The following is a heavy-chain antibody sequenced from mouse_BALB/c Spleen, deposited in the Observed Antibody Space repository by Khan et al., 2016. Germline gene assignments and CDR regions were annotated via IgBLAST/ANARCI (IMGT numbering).Heavy chain of an antibody. CDR1: GFNIKDTY. CDR3: ASTVVADFDY. J-gene: IGHJ2*01. V-gene: IGHV14-3*02. CDR2: IDPANGNT. D-gene: IGHD1-1*01. Sequence: VQLQQSGAELVKPGASVKLSCTASGFNIKDTYMHWVKQRPEQGLEWIGRIDPANGNTKYDPKLQGKATITADTSSNTAYLQLSSLTSEDTAVYYCASTVVADFDYWGQGSTLTVSS.